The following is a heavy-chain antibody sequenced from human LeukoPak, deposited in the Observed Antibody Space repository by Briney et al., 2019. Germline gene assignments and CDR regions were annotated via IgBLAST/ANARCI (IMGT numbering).Heavy chain of an antibody. CDR1: GFTFSDYY. V-gene: IGHV3-11*01. CDR2: ISSTSTTI. J-gene: IGHJ4*02. Sequence: AGGSLRLSCAASGFTFSDYYMSWIRQAPGKGLAWVSYISSTSTTIYYADSVKGRFTISRDNAKNSVYLQMNSLGAEDTAVYYCVRQYCSDNYYPLLDYWGQGTLVTVSS. D-gene: IGHD3-22*01. CDR3: VRQYCSDNYYPLLDY.